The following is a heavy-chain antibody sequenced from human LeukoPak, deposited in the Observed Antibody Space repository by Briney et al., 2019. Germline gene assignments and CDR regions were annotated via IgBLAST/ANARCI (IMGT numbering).Heavy chain of an antibody. CDR3: AKGYSSSWFYFDY. Sequence: GSLRLSCAASGFSFDDYAMSWVRQAPGKGLEWVSGINWSGVSTGYADSVKGRFTISRDNSKNTLYLQMNSLRAEDTAVYYCAKGYSSSWFYFDYWGQGTLVTVSS. D-gene: IGHD6-13*01. CDR2: INWSGVST. CDR1: GFSFDDYA. V-gene: IGHV3-20*04. J-gene: IGHJ4*02.